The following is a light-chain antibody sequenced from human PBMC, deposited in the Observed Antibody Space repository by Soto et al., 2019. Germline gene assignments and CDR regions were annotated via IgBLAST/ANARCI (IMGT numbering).Light chain of an antibody. CDR2: GVS. CDR3: TSFAGINNFVV. V-gene: IGLV2-8*01. J-gene: IGLJ2*01. Sequence: QSALTQPASVSGSPGQSITISCIGTSTDVGAYNYVSWYQQYPGKAPKLIIYGVSKRPSGVSDRFSGSKSGNTASLTVSGLQTEDEADYYCTSFAGINNFVVFGGGTKLTVL. CDR1: STDVGAYNY.